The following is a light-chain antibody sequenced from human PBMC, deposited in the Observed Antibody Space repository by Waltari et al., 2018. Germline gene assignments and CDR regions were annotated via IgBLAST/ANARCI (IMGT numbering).Light chain of an antibody. J-gene: IGLJ3*02. CDR1: SGSLSSTSY. CDR2: KAN. Sequence: QTVVTQEPSSSVSPGGKVTLTCALSSGSLSSTSYVSRYQQTPGQPPRTLMYKANIRSSGVPVLFSGSILGNKAALTITGAQADDESDYYCLVYMGSGIWVFGGGTKLTVL. V-gene: IGLV8-61*01. CDR3: LVYMGSGIWV.